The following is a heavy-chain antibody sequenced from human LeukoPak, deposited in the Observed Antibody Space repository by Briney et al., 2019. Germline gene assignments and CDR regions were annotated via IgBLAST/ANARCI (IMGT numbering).Heavy chain of an antibody. D-gene: IGHD5-18*01. CDR2: ISYDGSNK. V-gene: IGHV3-30-3*01. CDR1: GFTFSSYA. J-gene: IGHJ4*02. CDR3: ANSGYSYGFDY. Sequence: GGSLRLSCLTSGFTFSSYAMHWVRQAPGKGLEWVAVISYDGSNKYYADSVKGRFTISRDNSKNTLYLQMNSLRAEDTAVYYCANSGYSYGFDYWGQGTLVTVSS.